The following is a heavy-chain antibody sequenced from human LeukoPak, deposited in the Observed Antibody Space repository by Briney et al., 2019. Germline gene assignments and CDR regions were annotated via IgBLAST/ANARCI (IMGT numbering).Heavy chain of an antibody. Sequence: ASVKVSCTASGGNFRSYGISWVRLAPGQGLEWMGGIVPILGPATYAQKFQDGLTITADESTSTVYMELSSLKSEDTAVYYCARGGVRGELQIYFEYWGQGTLATVSS. CDR3: ARGGVRGELQIYFEY. CDR1: GGNFRSYG. J-gene: IGHJ4*02. D-gene: IGHD1-7*01. CDR2: IVPILGPA. V-gene: IGHV1-69*13.